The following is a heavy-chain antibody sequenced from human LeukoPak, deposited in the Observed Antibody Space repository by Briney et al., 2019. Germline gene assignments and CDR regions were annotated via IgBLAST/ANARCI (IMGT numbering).Heavy chain of an antibody. CDR2: ISGSGGST. V-gene: IGHV3-23*01. J-gene: IGHJ3*02. D-gene: IGHD3-22*01. Sequence: PSGGSLRPSCAASGFTFSSYAMSWVRQAPGKGLEWVSGISGSGGSTNYAEPVKGRFTISRDNSKHTLYLQMNSLRAEDTAVYYCAKDRLQSSGSWAIDVFDIWGQGTMVTVSS. CDR3: AKDRLQSSGSWAIDVFDI. CDR1: GFTFSSYA.